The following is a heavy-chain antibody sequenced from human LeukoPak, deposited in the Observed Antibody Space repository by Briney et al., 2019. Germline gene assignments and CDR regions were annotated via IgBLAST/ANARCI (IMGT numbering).Heavy chain of an antibody. V-gene: IGHV4-34*01. CDR1: GGPFSGYY. J-gene: IGHJ5*02. CDR3: ARVTYCTSASCHPLGWFDP. CDR2: INHSGSF. Sequence: PSETLSLTCAVSGGPFSGYYWRWIRQAPGKGLEWIGEINHSGSFNYNPSLKSRLLILVDTSKNQFSLKLSSVTAADTAVYYCARVTYCTSASCHPLGWFDPWGQGTLVTVSS. D-gene: IGHD2-8*01.